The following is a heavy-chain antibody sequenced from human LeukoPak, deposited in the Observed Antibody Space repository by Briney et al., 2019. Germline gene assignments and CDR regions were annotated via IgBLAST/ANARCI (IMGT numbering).Heavy chain of an antibody. V-gene: IGHV4-30-2*01. CDR2: IYHSGST. CDR1: GGSISSGGYS. D-gene: IGHD4-17*01. CDR3: ARAHGDYVYCDY. Sequence: SQTLSLTCAVSGGSISSGGYSWNWIRQPPGKALEWIGYIYHSGSTYYNPSLKSRVTIAVDRSKNQFSLRLSSVTAADTAVYYCARAHGDYVYCDYWGQGTLVTVSS. J-gene: IGHJ4*02.